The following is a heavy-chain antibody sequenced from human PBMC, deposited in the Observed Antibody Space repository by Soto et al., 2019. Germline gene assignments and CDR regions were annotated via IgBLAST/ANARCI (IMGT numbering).Heavy chain of an antibody. D-gene: IGHD1-26*01. CDR2: ISYDGSNN. V-gene: IGHV3-30-3*01. J-gene: IGHJ4*02. CDR3: ARDFGSLGATIDY. CDR1: GFTFSSYA. Sequence: LRLSCAASGFTFSSYAMHWVRQAPGKGLEWVAVISYDGSNNYCADSVKGRFTISRDNSKNTLYLQMNSLRAEDTAVYYCARDFGSLGATIDYWGQGTLVTVSS.